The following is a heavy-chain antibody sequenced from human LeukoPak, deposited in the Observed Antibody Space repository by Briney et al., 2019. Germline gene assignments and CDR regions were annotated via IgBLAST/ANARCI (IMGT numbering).Heavy chain of an antibody. CDR3: ARDPPGLLWFGEFSDY. D-gene: IGHD3-10*01. CDR1: GGSISSSSYY. CDR2: IYYSGST. J-gene: IGHJ4*02. V-gene: IGHV4-39*07. Sequence: SETLSLTCTVSGGSISSSSYYWGWIRQPPGKGLEWIGSIYYSGSTYYNPSLKSRVTISVDTSKNQFSLKLSSVTAADTAVYYCARDPPGLLWFGEFSDYWGQGTLVTVSS.